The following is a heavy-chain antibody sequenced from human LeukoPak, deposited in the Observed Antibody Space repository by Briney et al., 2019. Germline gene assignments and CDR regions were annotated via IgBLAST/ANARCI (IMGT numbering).Heavy chain of an antibody. D-gene: IGHD4-17*01. J-gene: IGHJ4*02. V-gene: IGHV1-2*02. Sequence: ASAKVSCKASGYTFTGHYMHWVRQAPGQGLEWMGWINPNSGGTNYAQKFQGRVTMTRDTSISTAYMELSRLRSDDTAVYYCARDYGDYAGYWGQGTLVTVSS. CDR2: INPNSGGT. CDR3: ARDYGDYAGY. CDR1: GYTFTGHY.